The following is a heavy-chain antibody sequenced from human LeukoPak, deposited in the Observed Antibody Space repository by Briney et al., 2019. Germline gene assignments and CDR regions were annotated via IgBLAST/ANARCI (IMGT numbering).Heavy chain of an antibody. CDR2: ISSSSSYI. J-gene: IGHJ4*02. CDR3: ARDHPYCGGDCPFDY. CDR1: GFTFNNYA. V-gene: IGHV3-21*01. D-gene: IGHD2-21*02. Sequence: GGSLRLSCAASGFTFNNYAMNWVRQAPGKGLEWVSSISSSSSYIYYADSVKGRFTISRDNAKNSLYLQMNSLRAEDTAVYYCARDHPYCGGDCPFDYWGQGTLVTVSS.